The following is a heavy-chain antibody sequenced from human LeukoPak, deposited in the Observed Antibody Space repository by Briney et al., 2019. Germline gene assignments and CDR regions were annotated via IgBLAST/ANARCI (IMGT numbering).Heavy chain of an antibody. D-gene: IGHD2/OR15-2a*01. J-gene: IGHJ4*02. CDR2: ISGDSNYI. Sequence: AGGSLRLSCAASGFRISDYTMDWVRQAPGKGLEWVSSISGDSNYIYYADSMKGRFTISRDNAKNSLYLQMNSLRAEDTAIYYCARIEYRDDYYFDSWGQGTLVTVSS. CDR1: GFRISDYT. CDR3: ARIEYRDDYYFDS. V-gene: IGHV3-21*01.